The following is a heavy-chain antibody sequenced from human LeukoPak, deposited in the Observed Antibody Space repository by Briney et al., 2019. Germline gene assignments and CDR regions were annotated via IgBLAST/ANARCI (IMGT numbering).Heavy chain of an antibody. CDR1: GFTFNSYS. D-gene: IGHD5-18*01. J-gene: IGHJ4*02. CDR2: IGPGGVTT. CDR3: ARDRPRVETGVIDC. V-gene: IGHV3-23*01. Sequence: GGSLRLSCAASGFTFNSYSMSWVRQAPGKGLEWVSVIGPGGVTTYYADSVKGRFTISRDNSKNTVYLQMSSLRAEDTAVYYCARDRPRVETGVIDCWGQGTLVTVSS.